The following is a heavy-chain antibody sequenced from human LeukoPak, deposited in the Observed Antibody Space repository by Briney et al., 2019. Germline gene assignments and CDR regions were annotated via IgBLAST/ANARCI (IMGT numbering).Heavy chain of an antibody. CDR2: ICWDGGSK. J-gene: IGHJ3*02. CDR1: GFTFDDYA. Sequence: PGRSLRLSCAASGFTFDDYAMHWVRQAPGKGLEWVAVICWDGGSKGYADSVKGRFTISRDNAKNALYLQMNSLSAEDMALYYCARRLRCFRNDAFDIWGQGTMDTVSS. V-gene: IGHV3-9*03. CDR3: ARRLRCFRNDAFDI. D-gene: IGHD3-9*01.